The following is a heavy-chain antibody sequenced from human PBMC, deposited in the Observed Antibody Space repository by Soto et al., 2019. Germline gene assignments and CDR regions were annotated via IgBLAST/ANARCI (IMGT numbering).Heavy chain of an antibody. CDR3: ARGGGFIAGDMVWFDP. V-gene: IGHV4-34*01. Sequence: SETLSLTCAVYGGSFSGYYWSWIRQPPGKGLEWIGEINHRGAINYNPSLRSRVTISVDTSKNEFSLKLSSVTAADTAVYYCARGGGFIAGDMVWFDPWGQGTLVTVSS. CDR1: GGSFSGYY. J-gene: IGHJ5*02. CDR2: INHRGAI. D-gene: IGHD6-13*01.